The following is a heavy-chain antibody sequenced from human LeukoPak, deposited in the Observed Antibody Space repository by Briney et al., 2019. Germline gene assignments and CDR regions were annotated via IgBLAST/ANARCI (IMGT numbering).Heavy chain of an antibody. D-gene: IGHD1-20*01. Sequence: SETLSLTCTVSGGSISSGDYYWSWIRQPPGKGLEWIGYIYYSGSTYYNPSLKSRVTISVDTSKNQFSLKLSSVTAADTAVYYCAREGSITGTRDLDYWGQGTLATVSS. CDR3: AREGSITGTRDLDY. CDR1: GGSISSGDYY. CDR2: IYYSGST. J-gene: IGHJ4*02. V-gene: IGHV4-30-4*08.